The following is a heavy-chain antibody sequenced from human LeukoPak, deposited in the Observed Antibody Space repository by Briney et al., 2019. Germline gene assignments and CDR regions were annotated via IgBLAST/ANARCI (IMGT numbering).Heavy chain of an antibody. CDR3: ARDLNWETY. CDR2: IGTSTSYI. CDR1: GFTFSTYI. Sequence: PGGSLRLSCAASGFTFSTYIMNWVRQTPGKGLEWVSSIGTSTSYIYYADSVKGRFTISRDNAKNSLYLEMNSLRAEDTAVYYCARDLNWETYWGQGTLVSVSS. V-gene: IGHV3-21*01. D-gene: IGHD7-27*01. J-gene: IGHJ4*02.